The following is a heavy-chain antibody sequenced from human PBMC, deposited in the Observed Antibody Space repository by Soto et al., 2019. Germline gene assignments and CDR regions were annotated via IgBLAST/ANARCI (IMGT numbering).Heavy chain of an antibody. CDR1: GGPYNSFA. CDR3: ARFLGGAGSYYDGQNYNYYNGMDV. CDR2: IIPAFGTA. V-gene: IGHV1-69*13. D-gene: IGHD3-10*01. J-gene: IGHJ6*02. Sequence: ASVKVSCKASGGPYNSFAISWVRQAPGQGLEWIGGIIPAFGTATYAQKFKGRVTITAEESTSTAYMEPSSLTSEDTAVYYCARFLGGAGSYYDGQNYNYYNGMDVWGQGTTVTVSS.